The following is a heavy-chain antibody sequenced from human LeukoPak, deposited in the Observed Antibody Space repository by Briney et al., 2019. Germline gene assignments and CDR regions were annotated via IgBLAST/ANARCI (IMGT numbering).Heavy chain of an antibody. Sequence: SETLSLTCAVYGGSLINYYWSWIRQSPGKGLEWIGDIDHSGGTSYNPALRSRVTMSIDPFRNQFYLRINSVTASDTAVYYCAMVLWQSARPGPRDQGSLVTVSS. CDR3: AMVLWQSARPGP. CDR2: IDHSGGT. J-gene: IGHJ5*02. V-gene: IGHV4-34*01. CDR1: GGSLINYY. D-gene: IGHD2/OR15-2a*01.